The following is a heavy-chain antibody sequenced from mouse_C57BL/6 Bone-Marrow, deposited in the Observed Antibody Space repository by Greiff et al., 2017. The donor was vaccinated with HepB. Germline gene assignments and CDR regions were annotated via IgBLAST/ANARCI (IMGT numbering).Heavy chain of an antibody. J-gene: IGHJ4*01. D-gene: IGHD1-1*01. CDR1: GFTFSSYA. V-gene: IGHV5-4*01. Sequence: DVMLVESGGGLVKPGGSLKLSCAASGFTFSSYAMSWVRQTPEKRLEWVATISDGGSYTYYPHNVKGRYTISKDNAKNNMYLQKSHLKSEDTAMYYCAREYYYSSTYYNGMDYWGQGTSVTVTA. CDR3: AREYYYSSTYYNGMDY. CDR2: ISDGGSYT.